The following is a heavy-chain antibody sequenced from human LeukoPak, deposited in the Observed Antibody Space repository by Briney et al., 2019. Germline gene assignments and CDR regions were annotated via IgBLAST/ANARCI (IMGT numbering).Heavy chain of an antibody. CDR1: GGSVSSGSYY. CDR2: INHSGST. V-gene: IGHV4-39*07. Sequence: PSETLSLTCTVSGGSVSSGSYYWSWIRQPPGKGLEWIGEINHSGSTNYNPSLKSRVTISVDTSKNQFSLKLSSVTAADTAVYYCARGNPAYRGSYRYPYYFDYWGQGTLVTISS. D-gene: IGHD3-16*02. CDR3: ARGNPAYRGSYRYPYYFDY. J-gene: IGHJ4*02.